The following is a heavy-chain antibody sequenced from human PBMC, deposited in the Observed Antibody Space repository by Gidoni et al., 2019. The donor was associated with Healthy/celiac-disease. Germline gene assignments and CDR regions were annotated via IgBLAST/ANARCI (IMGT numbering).Heavy chain of an antibody. Sequence: EVQLVESGGGLVQPGGSLRLSCAASGFTFSSYSMTWVRQAPGKGLEWVSYISSSSSTIYYADSVKGRFTISRDNAKNSLYLQMNSLRAEDTAVYYCARGGSYYYDSSGSLNYGMDVWGQGTTVTVSS. CDR1: GFTFSSYS. CDR2: ISSSSSTI. CDR3: ARGGSYYYDSSGSLNYGMDV. V-gene: IGHV3-48*01. J-gene: IGHJ6*02. D-gene: IGHD3-22*01.